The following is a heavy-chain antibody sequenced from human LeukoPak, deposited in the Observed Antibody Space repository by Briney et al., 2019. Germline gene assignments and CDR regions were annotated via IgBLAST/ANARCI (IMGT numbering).Heavy chain of an antibody. V-gene: IGHV4-4*07. D-gene: IGHD6-19*01. Sequence: SETLSLTCTVSGGSISGYYWTWIRQPAGKGLEWIGRIYSSGSTNYNPSLKSRVTMSVDRSKNQFSLNLSSVTAADTAVYYCARGLTYYYYMDVWGRGTTVTVSS. J-gene: IGHJ6*03. CDR3: ARGLTYYYYMDV. CDR2: IYSSGST. CDR1: GGSISGYY.